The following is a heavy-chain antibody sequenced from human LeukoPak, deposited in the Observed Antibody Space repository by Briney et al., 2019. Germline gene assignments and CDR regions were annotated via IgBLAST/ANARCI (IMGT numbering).Heavy chain of an antibody. CDR1: GYTFTSYV. Sequence: ASVKVSCKASGYTFTSYVMHWVRQAPGQRLEWMGWINAGNGNTKYSQKFQGRVTITRDTSASTAYMELSSLRSEDTAVYYCARVGGDGLFDYWGQGTLVTVSS. J-gene: IGHJ4*02. D-gene: IGHD2-21*02. CDR3: ARVGGDGLFDY. V-gene: IGHV1-3*01. CDR2: INAGNGNT.